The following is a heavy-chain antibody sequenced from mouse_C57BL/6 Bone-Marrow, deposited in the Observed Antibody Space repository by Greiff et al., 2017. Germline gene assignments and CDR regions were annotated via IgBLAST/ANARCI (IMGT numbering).Heavy chain of an antibody. Sequence: DVHLVESGGGLVQPGESQKLSCESNEYEFPSHDMSWVRKTPEKRLELVAAINSDGGSTYYPDTMERRFIISRDNTKKTLYLQMSSLRSEDTALYYCARPITTREGFDYWGQGTTLTVSS. D-gene: IGHD2-4*01. CDR1: EYEFPSHD. V-gene: IGHV5-2*01. CDR2: INSDGGST. CDR3: ARPITTREGFDY. J-gene: IGHJ2*01.